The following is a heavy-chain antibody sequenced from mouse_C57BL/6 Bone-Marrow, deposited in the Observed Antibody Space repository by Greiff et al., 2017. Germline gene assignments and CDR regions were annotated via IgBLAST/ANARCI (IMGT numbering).Heavy chain of an antibody. J-gene: IGHJ2*01. Sequence: QVQLQQPGAELVRPGSSVKLSCKASGYTFTSYWMHWVKQRPIQGLEWIGNIDPSDSETHYNQKFKDKATLTVDKSSSTAYMQLSSLTSEDSAVYYCARWVVYYYGSSYFDYWGQGTTRTVSS. CDR1: GYTFTSYW. CDR2: IDPSDSET. V-gene: IGHV1-52*01. CDR3: ARWVVYYYGSSYFDY. D-gene: IGHD1-1*01.